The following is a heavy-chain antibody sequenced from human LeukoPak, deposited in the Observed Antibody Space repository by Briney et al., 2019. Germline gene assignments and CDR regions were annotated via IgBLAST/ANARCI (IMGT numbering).Heavy chain of an antibody. V-gene: IGHV1-8*02. CDR2: MNPNSGNT. Sequence: ASVKVSCKASGYTFTSCYMNWVRQATGQGLEWMGWMNPNSGNTSYAQKFQGGVTVTTDTSTSTAYMDLRSLRSDDTAVYYCARTNLDCKNGVCYDYWGQGTPVTVSS. D-gene: IGHD2-8*01. CDR3: ARTNLDCKNGVCYDY. J-gene: IGHJ4*02. CDR1: GYTFTSCY.